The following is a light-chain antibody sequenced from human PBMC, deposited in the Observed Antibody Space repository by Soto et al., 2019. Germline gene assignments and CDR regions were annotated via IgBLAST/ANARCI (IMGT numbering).Light chain of an antibody. CDR1: SSDVGDYDF. CDR2: DVS. Sequence: QSVLTQPRSVSGSPGQSVTVSCTGTSSDVGDYDFVSWFQQRPGKAPKLMIYDVSKRPSGVPDRFSGFKSGNTASLTISGLQTDDEADYYCCSYAGTYSYVFGPGTKVTVL. CDR3: CSYAGTYSYV. V-gene: IGLV2-11*01. J-gene: IGLJ1*01.